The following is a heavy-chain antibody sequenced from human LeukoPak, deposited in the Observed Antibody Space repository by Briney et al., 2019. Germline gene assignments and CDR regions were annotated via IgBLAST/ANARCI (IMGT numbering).Heavy chain of an antibody. J-gene: IGHJ4*02. Sequence: GGSLRLSCAASGFTFSSYSMNWVRQAPGKGLEWVSSISSSSSYIYYADSVRGRFTISRDNAKNSLYLQMNSLRAEDTAVYYCARYSSSHLFDYWGQGTLVTVSS. D-gene: IGHD6-13*01. CDR3: ARYSSSHLFDY. V-gene: IGHV3-21*01. CDR1: GFTFSSYS. CDR2: ISSSSSYI.